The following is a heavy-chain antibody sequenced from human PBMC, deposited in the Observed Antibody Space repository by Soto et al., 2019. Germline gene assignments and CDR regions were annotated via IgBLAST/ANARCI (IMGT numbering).Heavy chain of an antibody. V-gene: IGHV1-46*03. D-gene: IGHD2-21*02. J-gene: IGHJ3*02. CDR2: INPSGGST. CDR1: GYTFTSYY. Sequence: ASVKVSCKASGYTFTSYYMHWVRQAPGQGLEWMGIINPSGGSTSYAQKFQGRVTMTRDTSTSTVYMELSSLRSEDTAVYYCATVYGGNSVGLNAFDICGQGTMVTVSS. CDR3: ATVYGGNSVGLNAFDI.